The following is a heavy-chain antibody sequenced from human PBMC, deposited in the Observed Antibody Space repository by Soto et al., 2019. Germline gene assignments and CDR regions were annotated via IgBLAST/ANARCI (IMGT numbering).Heavy chain of an antibody. V-gene: IGHV4-59*01. Sequence: QVQLQESGPGLVKPSETLSLTCTVSGGSIRPYYWSWIRQPPGKGLEWIGCNYYSGSTTYNPSHTVRVTIAVATSKNQFPLKLSSVTGADAAVYYCARGKSSSWYLNWGQGTLVTVSS. J-gene: IGHJ4*02. D-gene: IGHD6-13*01. CDR3: ARGKSSSWYLN. CDR2: NYYSGST. CDR1: GGSIRPYY.